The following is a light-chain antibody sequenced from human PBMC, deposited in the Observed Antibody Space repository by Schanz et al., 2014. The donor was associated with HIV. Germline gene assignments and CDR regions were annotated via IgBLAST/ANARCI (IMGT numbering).Light chain of an antibody. V-gene: IGLV2-14*01. J-gene: IGLJ3*02. CDR2: EVS. Sequence: QSVLTQPASVSGSPGQSITISCTGTSSDVGGYNYVSWYQQHPGKAPKLMIYEVSKRPSGVPDRFSGSKSGNTASLTISGLQAEDEADYYCGSCSTTNTCTFGGGTKLTVL. CDR1: SSDVGGYNY. CDR3: GSCSTTNTCT.